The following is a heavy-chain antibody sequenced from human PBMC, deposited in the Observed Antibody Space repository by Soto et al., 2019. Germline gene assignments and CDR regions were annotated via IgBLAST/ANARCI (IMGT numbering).Heavy chain of an antibody. CDR3: AKGQSVDFWSCYFPD. V-gene: IGHV3-23*01. D-gene: IGHD3-3*01. Sequence: EVQLLESGGGLVQPGGSLRLSCAASGFTFSSYAMSWVRQAPGKGLEWVSAISGSGGSTYYADSVKGRFTISRDNSKNTLYLQINSLRAVDTAVYYCAKGQSVDFWSCYFPDWCQGTLVTVSS. J-gene: IGHJ4*02. CDR1: GFTFSSYA. CDR2: ISGSGGST.